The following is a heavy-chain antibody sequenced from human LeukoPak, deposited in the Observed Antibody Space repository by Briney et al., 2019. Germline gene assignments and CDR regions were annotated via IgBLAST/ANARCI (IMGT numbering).Heavy chain of an antibody. CDR1: GGSISSSSYY. CDR3: ASLSANYYDSSRAFDI. J-gene: IGHJ3*02. V-gene: IGHV4-61*01. D-gene: IGHD3-22*01. CDR2: IYYSGST. Sequence: SETLSLTCTVSGGSISSSSYYWSWIRQPPGKGLEWIGYIYYSGSTNYNPSLKSRVTISVDTSKNQFSLKLSSVTAADTAVYYCASLSANYYDSSRAFDIWGQGTMVTVSS.